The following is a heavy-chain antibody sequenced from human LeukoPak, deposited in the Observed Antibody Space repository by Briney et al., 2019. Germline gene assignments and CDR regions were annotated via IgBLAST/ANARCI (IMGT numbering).Heavy chain of an antibody. Sequence: ASVRVSCKASGYTFTSYYIHWVRQAPGEGLEWMGIINPSGGSTSYAQKFQGRVTMTRDMSTSTVYMELSSLRSEDTAVYYCARVVRAKGPGPVGYWGQGTLVTVSS. CDR3: ARVVRAKGPGPVGY. V-gene: IGHV1-46*01. D-gene: IGHD3-10*02. J-gene: IGHJ4*02. CDR1: GYTFTSYY. CDR2: INPSGGST.